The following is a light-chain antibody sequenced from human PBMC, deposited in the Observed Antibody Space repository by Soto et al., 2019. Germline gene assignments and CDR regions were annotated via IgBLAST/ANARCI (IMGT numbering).Light chain of an antibody. CDR2: NTS. CDR1: TGAVTSGRY. CDR3: LLSYSGAWV. J-gene: IGLJ3*02. Sequence: QAVVTQEPSLTVSPGGTVTLTCGSSTGAVTSGRYPHWFQQNSGQAPRTLIYNTSNKHSWTPARFSGSLLGGKAALTLSGAQPEDEAEYYCLLSYSGAWVFGGGTKVTVL. V-gene: IGLV7-46*01.